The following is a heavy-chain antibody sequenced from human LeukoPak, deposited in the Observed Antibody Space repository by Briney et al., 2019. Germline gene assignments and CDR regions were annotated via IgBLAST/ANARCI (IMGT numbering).Heavy chain of an antibody. Sequence: GGSLRLSCAASGFIVSDNYMSWVRQAPGKGLEWVSTLYAGDSTYYPDSARGRFSISRANSNNTLYLQMNSLRPEDTAVYFCLRGMRGQTFHWGQGTLVTVSS. CDR1: GFIVSDNY. CDR2: LYAGDST. CDR3: LRGMRGQTFH. D-gene: IGHD3-16*01. J-gene: IGHJ4*02. V-gene: IGHV3-66*01.